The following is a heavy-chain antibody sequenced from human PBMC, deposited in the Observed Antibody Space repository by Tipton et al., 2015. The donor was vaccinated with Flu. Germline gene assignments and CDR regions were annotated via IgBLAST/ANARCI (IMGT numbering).Heavy chain of an antibody. J-gene: IGHJ4*02. D-gene: IGHD4-17*01. CDR3: ARRKTVTTRLTYFDY. V-gene: IGHV4-59*01. CDR2: IYYNGNT. CDR1: GGSISSYY. Sequence: TLSLTCTVSGGSISSYYWSWIRQPPGKGLEWIGYIYYNGNTNYNPTLKSRVTISVDTSKNPFSLKVSSVTAADTAVYYCARRKTVTTRLTYFDYWGQGTLVTVSS.